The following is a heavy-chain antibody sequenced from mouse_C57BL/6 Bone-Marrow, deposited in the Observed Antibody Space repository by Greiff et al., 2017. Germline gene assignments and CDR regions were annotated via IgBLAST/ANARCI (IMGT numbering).Heavy chain of an antibody. CDR2: ISSGSSTN. D-gene: IGHD2-1*01. Sequence: EVKLMESGGGLVKPGGSLKLSCAASGFTFSDYGMHWVRQAPEKGLEWVAYISSGSSTNYYADTVKGRFTISRDNAKNTLFLQMTSLRSEDTAMYYCARPLCYGNYWFAYWGQGTLVTVSA. CDR3: ARPLCYGNYWFAY. CDR1: GFTFSDYG. J-gene: IGHJ3*01. V-gene: IGHV5-17*01.